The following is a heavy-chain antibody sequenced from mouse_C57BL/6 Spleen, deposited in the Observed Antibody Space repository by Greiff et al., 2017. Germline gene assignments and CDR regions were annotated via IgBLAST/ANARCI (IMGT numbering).Heavy chain of an antibody. CDR1: GYSFTGYY. CDR2: INPSTGGT. V-gene: IGHV1-42*01. J-gene: IGHJ4*01. D-gene: IGHD2-4*01. CDR3: ARLDYGAMDY. Sequence: LMEPGASVKISCKASGYSFTGYYMTWVKQSPEKSLEWIGEINPSTGGTTYNQKFKAKATLTVDKSSSTAYMQLKSLTSEDSAVYYCARLDYGAMDYWGQGTSVTVSS.